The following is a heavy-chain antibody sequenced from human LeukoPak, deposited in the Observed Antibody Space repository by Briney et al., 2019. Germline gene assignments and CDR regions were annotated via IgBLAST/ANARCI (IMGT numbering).Heavy chain of an antibody. CDR1: GGSMSSSSYY. V-gene: IGHV4-39*07. CDR2: IYYSGST. CDR3: ARVAPYSSSSRWFDP. Sequence: PSETLSLTCTVSGGSMSSSSYYWGWIRQPPGKGLEWIESIYYSGSTYYNPSLNSRVTISVDTSKNQFSLKLSSVTAADTAVYYCARVAPYSSSSRWFDPWSQGTLVTVSS. J-gene: IGHJ5*02. D-gene: IGHD6-13*01.